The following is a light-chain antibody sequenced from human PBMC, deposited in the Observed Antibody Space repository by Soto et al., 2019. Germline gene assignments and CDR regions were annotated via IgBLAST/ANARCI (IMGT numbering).Light chain of an antibody. J-gene: IGKJ1*01. V-gene: IGKV3-20*01. CDR1: HSVSSSY. Sequence: EIVLTQSPGTLSFSPGERATLSCRASHSVSSSYLAWYQQKPGQAPRLLIYGASSRATGIPDRFSGSGSGTDFTLTISRLEPEDFAVYYCQQYNDWWTFGQGTKVDIK. CDR3: QQYNDWWT. CDR2: GAS.